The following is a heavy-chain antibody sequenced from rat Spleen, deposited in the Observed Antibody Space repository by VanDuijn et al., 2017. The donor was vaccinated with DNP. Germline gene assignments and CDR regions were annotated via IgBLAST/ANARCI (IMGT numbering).Heavy chain of an antibody. CDR1: GFSLSDYD. CDR2: MSPTTRSS. V-gene: IGHV5-27*01. Sequence: EVLLVESGGGLVQPGRSLKLSCAASGFSLSDYDMAWVRQAPTKGLEWVACMSPTTRSSYYRDSVKGRFTVSRDDATSTLYLQMDSLRSEDTATYYCTRGGTYYFDYWGQGVMVTVSS. J-gene: IGHJ2*01. CDR3: TRGGTYYFDY.